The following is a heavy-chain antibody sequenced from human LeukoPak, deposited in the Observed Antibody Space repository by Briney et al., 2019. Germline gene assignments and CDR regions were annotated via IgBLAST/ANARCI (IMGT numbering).Heavy chain of an antibody. V-gene: IGHV3-23*01. CDR2: ISGSGGYT. Sequence: GGSLRLSCAASGFTFSSYAMSWVRQAPGKGLEWVSAISGSGGYTYYADSVKGRFTISRDNSKNTLYLQMSSLKAEDTAVYYCAKDISTGWSTDYWGQGTLVTVSS. CDR3: AKDISTGWSTDY. D-gene: IGHD6-19*01. J-gene: IGHJ4*02. CDR1: GFTFSSYA.